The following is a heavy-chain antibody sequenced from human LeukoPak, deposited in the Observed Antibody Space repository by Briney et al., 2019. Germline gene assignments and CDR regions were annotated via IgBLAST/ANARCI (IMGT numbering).Heavy chain of an antibody. CDR1: GGSIGSGDYY. D-gene: IGHD5-18*01. CDR3: ARDPPSPYTPGDY. V-gene: IGHV4-30-4*01. Sequence: PSETLSLTCTVSGGSIGSGDYYWSWIRQPPGKGLEWIGCIYYSGSTYYNPSLKSRVTISVDTSKNQFSLKLSSVTAADTAVYYCARDPPSPYTPGDYWGQGTLVTVSS. CDR2: IYYSGST. J-gene: IGHJ4*02.